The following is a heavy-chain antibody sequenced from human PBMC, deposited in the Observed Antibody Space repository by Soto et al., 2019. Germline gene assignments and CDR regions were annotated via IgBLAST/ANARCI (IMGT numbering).Heavy chain of an antibody. CDR1: GFTFSSYW. CDR3: ARDPFPGRENVIFDI. Sequence: ESGGGLVQPGGSLRLSCAASGFTFSSYWMSWVRQAPGKGLEWVANIKQDGSEKYYVDSVKGRFTISRDNAKNSLYLQMNSLRAEDTAVYYCARDPFPGRENVIFDIWGQGTMVTVSS. CDR2: IKQDGSEK. J-gene: IGHJ3*02. D-gene: IGHD1-1*01. V-gene: IGHV3-7*05.